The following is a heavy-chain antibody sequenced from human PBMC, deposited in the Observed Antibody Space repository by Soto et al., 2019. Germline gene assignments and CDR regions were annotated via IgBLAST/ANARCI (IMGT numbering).Heavy chain of an antibody. V-gene: IGHV3-30*03. CDR1: GFTFSSYG. CDR2: ISYDGSNK. Sequence: VQLVESGGGVVQPGRSLRLSCAASGFTFSSYGMHWVRQAPGKGLEWVAVISYDGSNKYYADSVKGRFTISRDNSKNTLYLQMNSLRAEDTAVYYCAYDSNVDYWGQGTLVTVSS. J-gene: IGHJ4*02. CDR3: AYDSNVDY. D-gene: IGHD3-22*01.